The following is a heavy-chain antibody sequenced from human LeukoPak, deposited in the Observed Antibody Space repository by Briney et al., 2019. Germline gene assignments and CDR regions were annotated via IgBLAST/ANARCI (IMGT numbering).Heavy chain of an antibody. Sequence: SETLSLTCAVYGGSFSGYYWSWIRQPPGKGLEWIGEINHSGGTNYNPSLKSRVTISVDTSKNQFSLKLSSVTAADTAVYYCAGLGYCSSTSCAEWLSYWGQGTLVTVSS. D-gene: IGHD2-2*01. J-gene: IGHJ4*02. CDR3: AGLGYCSSTSCAEWLSY. CDR1: GGSFSGYY. CDR2: INHSGGT. V-gene: IGHV4-34*01.